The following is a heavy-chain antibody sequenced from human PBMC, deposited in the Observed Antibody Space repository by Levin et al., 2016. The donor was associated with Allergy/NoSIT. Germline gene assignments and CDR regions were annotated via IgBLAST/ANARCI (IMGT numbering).Heavy chain of an antibody. J-gene: IGHJ6*02. D-gene: IGHD3-16*01. CDR1: GFTFDDYT. CDR2: ISWDGGST. CDR3: ARGNYYYGMDV. V-gene: IGHV3-43*01. Sequence: GESLKISCAASGFTFDDYTMHWVRQAPGKGLEWVSLISWDGGSTYYADSVKGRFTISRDNSKNSLYLQMNSLRTEDTALYYCARGNYYYGMDVWGQGTTVTVSS.